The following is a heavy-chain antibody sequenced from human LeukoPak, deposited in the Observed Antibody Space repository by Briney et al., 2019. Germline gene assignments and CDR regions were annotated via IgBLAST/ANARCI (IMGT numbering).Heavy chain of an antibody. CDR3: AKGRVSSSTWYSTYYYYFYMDL. CDR2: VDHTGST. V-gene: IGHV4-59*01. CDR1: DDSLTMYY. J-gene: IGHJ6*03. D-gene: IGHD6-13*01. Sequence: SETLFLTCSVSDDSLTMYYWTWIRQPPGKGLEWIGYVDHTGSTNFSPSLNGRVSISRDTTKNLFSLRLRSVTAADTAVYFCAKGRVSSSTWYSTYYYYFYMDLWGKGTTVTVSS.